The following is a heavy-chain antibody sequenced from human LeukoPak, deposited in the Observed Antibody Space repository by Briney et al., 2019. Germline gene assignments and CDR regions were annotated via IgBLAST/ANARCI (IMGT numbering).Heavy chain of an antibody. D-gene: IGHD3-9*01. CDR3: AKDPPTPLYYDILTGLNYFDY. CDR2: ISGSGGST. Sequence: PGGSLRLSCAASGFTFSNAWMSWVRQAPGKGLEWVSAISGSGGSTYYADSVKGRFTISRDNSKNTLYLQMNSLRAEDTAVYYCAKDPPTPLYYDILTGLNYFDYWGQGTLVTVSS. V-gene: IGHV3-23*01. CDR1: GFTFSNAW. J-gene: IGHJ4*02.